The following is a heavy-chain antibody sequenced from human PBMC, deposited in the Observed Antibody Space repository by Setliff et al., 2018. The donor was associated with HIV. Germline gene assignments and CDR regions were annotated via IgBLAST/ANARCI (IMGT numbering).Heavy chain of an antibody. CDR2: ISYHERDT. Sequence: GGSLRLSCAASGFTVSDTHMTWVRQAPGKGLEWVASISYHERDTVYADSVKGRFTISRDNAKNALFLQMNSLRADDTAIYYCVRGWNTVTLRAFDVWGPGTVVTVSS. V-gene: IGHV3-30*03. CDR3: VRGWNTVTLRAFDV. CDR1: GFTVSDTH. J-gene: IGHJ3*01. D-gene: IGHD4-4*01.